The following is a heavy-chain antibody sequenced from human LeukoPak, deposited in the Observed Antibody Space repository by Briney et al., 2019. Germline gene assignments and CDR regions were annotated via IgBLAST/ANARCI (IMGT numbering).Heavy chain of an antibody. CDR3: ARAVSWTDYYYYMDV. D-gene: IGHD6-13*01. CDR1: GGSISSSTYY. CDR2: ISYSGST. J-gene: IGHJ6*03. V-gene: IGHV4-39*07. Sequence: PSETLSLTCTVSGGSISSSTYYWGWIRQPPGKGLDWIGSISYSGSTYYNPSLKSRVTISVDTSKNQFSLKLSSVTAADTAVYYCARAVSWTDYYYYMDVWGKGTTVTVSS.